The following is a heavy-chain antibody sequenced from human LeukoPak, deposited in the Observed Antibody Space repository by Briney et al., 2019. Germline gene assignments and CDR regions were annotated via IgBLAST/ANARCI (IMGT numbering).Heavy chain of an antibody. J-gene: IGHJ5*02. D-gene: IGHD3-22*01. CDR1: GGSFSGYY. CDR2: INHSGST. Sequence: PSETLSLTCAVYGGSFSGYYWSWIRQPPGKGLEWIGEINHSGSTNYNPSLKSRVTISVDKSKNQFSLKLSSVTAADTAVYYCASSNSYYYDSSGSLGTWGQGTLVTVSS. V-gene: IGHV4-34*01. CDR3: ASSNSYYYDSSGSLGT.